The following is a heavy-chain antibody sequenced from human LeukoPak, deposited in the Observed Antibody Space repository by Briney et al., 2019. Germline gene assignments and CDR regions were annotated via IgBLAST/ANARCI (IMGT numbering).Heavy chain of an antibody. J-gene: IGHJ4*02. CDR2: ISAYNGNT. Sequence: ASVKVSCKASGYTFTGYYMHWVRQAPGQGLEWMGWISAYNGNTNYAQKLQGRVTMTTDTSTSTAYMELRSLRSDDTAVYYCARDFASIVVVPAATNSFDYWGQGTLVTVSS. CDR1: GYTFTGYY. CDR3: ARDFASIVVVPAATNSFDY. D-gene: IGHD2-2*01. V-gene: IGHV1-18*04.